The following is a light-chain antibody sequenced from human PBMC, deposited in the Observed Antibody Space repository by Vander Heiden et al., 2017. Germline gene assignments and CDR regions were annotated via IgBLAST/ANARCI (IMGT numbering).Light chain of an antibody. V-gene: IGLV3-21*02. J-gene: IGLJ1*01. Sequence: SYVLTQSPFQSVDPGQTATISCGGYHLGSKSVHWYQQKPGQAPVLFVYADEERPSGIPDRFSGSNSGTSASLTTTGVEAEDEADDYCQVWDSESDQCVFGPGTKLTVL. CDR2: ADE. CDR1: HLGSKS. CDR3: QVWDSESDQCV.